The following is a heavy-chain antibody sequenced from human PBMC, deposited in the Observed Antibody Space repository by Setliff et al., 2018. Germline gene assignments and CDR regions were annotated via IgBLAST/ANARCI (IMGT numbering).Heavy chain of an antibody. D-gene: IGHD3-10*01. CDR3: ARMYDYGSAPDY. Sequence: SGPTPVNPTQTLTLTCTYSGFSLKTSGMRMSWIRQPPGRALEWLVRIDWDEDKKYTTSLKSRLTISKDISKNQVVLTMTNMDPVDTATYYCARMYDYGSAPDYWGQGILVTVSS. J-gene: IGHJ4*02. V-gene: IGHV2-70*04. CDR2: IDWDEDK. CDR1: GFSLKTSGMR.